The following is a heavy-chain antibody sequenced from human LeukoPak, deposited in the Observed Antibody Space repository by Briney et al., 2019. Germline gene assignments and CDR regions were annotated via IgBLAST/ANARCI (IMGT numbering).Heavy chain of an antibody. D-gene: IGHD1-26*01. J-gene: IGHJ6*03. V-gene: IGHV4-39*07. CDR1: GGSISSSSYY. CDR3: ARGLREYYYYYMDV. CDR2: IYYSGST. Sequence: SETLSLTCTVSGGSISSSSYYWGWIRQPPGKGLEWIGSIYYSGSTYYNPSLKSRVTISVDTSKNQFSLKLSSVTAADTAVYYCARGLREYYYYYMDVWGKGTTVTVSS.